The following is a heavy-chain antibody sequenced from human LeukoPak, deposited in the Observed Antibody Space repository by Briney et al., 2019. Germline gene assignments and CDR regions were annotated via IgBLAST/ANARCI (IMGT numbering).Heavy chain of an antibody. J-gene: IGHJ4*02. D-gene: IGHD1-1*01. V-gene: IGHV4-59*06. CDR3: ARDRLEYLDY. CDR1: GFTFSSYW. Sequence: PGGSLRLSCAATGFTFSSYWMSWVRQAPGKGLEWIGYIYYSGSTYYNPSLKSRVTISVDTSKNQFSLKLSSVTDADTAVYYCARDRLEYLDYWGQGTLVTVSS. CDR2: IYYSGST.